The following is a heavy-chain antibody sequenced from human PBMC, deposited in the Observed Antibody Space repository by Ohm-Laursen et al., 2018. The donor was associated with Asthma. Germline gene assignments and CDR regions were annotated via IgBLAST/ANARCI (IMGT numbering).Heavy chain of an antibody. Sequence: SLRLSCSASGFSVSRHFMNWIRQGPEKGLEWVSDIYPGGATFYAYSVKGRFTISRDDSKNTLNLQMSSLRGDDTAVYYCARGQGSGDISGSDPFDLWGQGTTVIVSS. CDR2: IYPGGAT. J-gene: IGHJ3*01. CDR1: GFSVSRHF. CDR3: ARGQGSGDISGSDPFDL. V-gene: IGHV3-53*01. D-gene: IGHD3-10*01.